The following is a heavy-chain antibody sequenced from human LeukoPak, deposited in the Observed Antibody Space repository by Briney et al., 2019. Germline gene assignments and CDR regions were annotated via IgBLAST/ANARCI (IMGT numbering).Heavy chain of an antibody. J-gene: IGHJ5*02. Sequence: SETLSLTCAVYGGSFSGYYWSWIRQPPGKGLEWIGEINHSGSTNYNPSLKSRVTISVDTSKNQFSLKLSSVTAADTAVYYCARARNYYDSSGYYWGWFDPWGQGTLVTVSS. CDR1: GGSFSGYY. V-gene: IGHV4-34*01. CDR3: ARARNYYDSSGYYWGWFDP. CDR2: INHSGST. D-gene: IGHD3-22*01.